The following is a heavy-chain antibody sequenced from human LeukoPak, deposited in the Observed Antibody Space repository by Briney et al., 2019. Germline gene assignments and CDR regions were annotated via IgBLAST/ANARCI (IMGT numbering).Heavy chain of an antibody. CDR3: AKVGANGFAEQAIGY. CDR2: ISGSGGTT. D-gene: IGHD1/OR15-1a*01. CDR1: GFIFSRYG. Sequence: PGGSLRLSCAASGFIFSRYGMSWVRQAPGKGLEWVSSISGSGGTTYYADSVKGRFTISRDNSKNTLYLQINSLRAEDTAVYYCAKVGANGFAEQAIGYWGQGTLVTVSS. J-gene: IGHJ4*02. V-gene: IGHV3-23*01.